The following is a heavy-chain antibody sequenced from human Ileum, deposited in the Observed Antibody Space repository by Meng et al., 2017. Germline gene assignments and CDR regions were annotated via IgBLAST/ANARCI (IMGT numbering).Heavy chain of an antibody. CDR3: ARDHWGSLDY. D-gene: IGHD7-27*01. CDR1: GGSVSSDGFQ. V-gene: IGHV4-61*08. J-gene: IGHJ4*02. CDR2: AST. Sequence: QVQVQESGPGLVRPAETLSLICTVSGGSVSSDGFQWGWVRQPPGKGLEWIGYASTNYNPSLKSRVTISLDTSKNQFSLELRSVTAADTAVYYCARDHWGSLDYWGQGILVTVSS.